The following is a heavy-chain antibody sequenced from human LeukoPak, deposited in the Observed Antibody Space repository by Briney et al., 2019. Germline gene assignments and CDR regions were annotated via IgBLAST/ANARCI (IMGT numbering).Heavy chain of an antibody. D-gene: IGHD3-22*01. J-gene: IGHJ6*03. Sequence: SETQSLTCTVSGGSINSYYWSWIRQPPGKGLEWIGYIYYSGSTNYNPSLKSRVTISVDTSKNQFSLKLSSVTAADTAVYYCARVRDSSGYDYYYYMDVWGKGTTVTVSS. CDR3: ARVRDSSGYDYYYYMDV. CDR2: IYYSGST. V-gene: IGHV4-59*01. CDR1: GGSINSYY.